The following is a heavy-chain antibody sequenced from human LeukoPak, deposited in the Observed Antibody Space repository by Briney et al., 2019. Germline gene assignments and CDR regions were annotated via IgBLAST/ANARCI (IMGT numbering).Heavy chain of an antibody. Sequence: GGSLRLTCAAYGFTFSSYDMHWVRQAPGKGLEWVGVIWYDGSNKYYADSVKGRFTISRDNSKNTLYLQMNSLRAEDTAVYYCARDPRDGYNYQDYWGQGTLVTVSS. J-gene: IGHJ4*02. CDR1: GFTFSSYD. CDR3: ARDPRDGYNYQDY. CDR2: IWYDGSNK. V-gene: IGHV3-33*01. D-gene: IGHD5-24*01.